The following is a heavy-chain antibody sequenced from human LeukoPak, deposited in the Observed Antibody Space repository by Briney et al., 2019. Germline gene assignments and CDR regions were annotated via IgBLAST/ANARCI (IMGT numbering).Heavy chain of an antibody. CDR3: ARDRAAAYPWGTPGL. J-gene: IGHJ4*02. V-gene: IGHV3-30-3*01. CDR1: GFTFSSYA. CDR2: ISYDGSNK. D-gene: IGHD6-13*01. Sequence: GGSLRLSCAASGFTFSSYAMHWVRQAPGEGLEWVAVISYDGSNKYYADSVKGRFTISRDNSKNTLYLQMNSLRAEDTAVYYCARDRAAAYPWGTPGLWGQGTLVTVSS.